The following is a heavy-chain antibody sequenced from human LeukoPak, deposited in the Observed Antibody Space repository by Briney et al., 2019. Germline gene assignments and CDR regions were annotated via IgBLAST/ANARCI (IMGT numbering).Heavy chain of an antibody. CDR1: GFTFSSYG. D-gene: IGHD3-16*01. J-gene: IGHJ4*02. CDR3: AKSPGGRHHN. CDR2: ISYDGSNK. Sequence: GRSLRLSCAASGFTFSSYGMHWVRQAPGKGLEWVAVISYDGSNKYYADSVKGRFTISRDNSKNTLYLQMNSLRAEDTAVYYCAKSPGGRHHNWGQGTLVTVSS. V-gene: IGHV3-30*18.